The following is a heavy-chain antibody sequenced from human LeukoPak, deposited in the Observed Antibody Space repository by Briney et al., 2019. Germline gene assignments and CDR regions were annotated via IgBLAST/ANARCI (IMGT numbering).Heavy chain of an antibody. J-gene: IGHJ6*04. V-gene: IGHV3-23*01. CDR1: GFPFSIYA. D-gene: IGHD1-26*01. CDR3: VKDRGGSPFYGMDV. Sequence: GGSLRLSCARSGFPFSIYAMLWVRQAPGKRLEWVSTISGSGGAGKYYGDCVKGRFTVSRENSRNTLYLKMNSLRAEDTDVYYCVKDRGGSPFYGMDVWGEGTTVSVSS. CDR2: ISGSGGAGK.